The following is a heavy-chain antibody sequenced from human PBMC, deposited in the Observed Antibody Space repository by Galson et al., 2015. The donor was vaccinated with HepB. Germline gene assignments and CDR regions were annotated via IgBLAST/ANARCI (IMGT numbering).Heavy chain of an antibody. J-gene: IGHJ4*02. CDR2: ISYDGSNK. CDR1: GFTFSDFA. V-gene: IGHV3-30*04. D-gene: IGHD3-22*01. CDR3: ARDPDDTNGYYNPFDY. Sequence: SLRLSCAASGFTFSDFALHWVRQAPGKGLEWVALISYDGSNKYYADSVKGRFTISRDSSKNTLYLQMNSLSAEDTAVYYCARDPDDTNGYYNPFDYWGQGTLVTVSS.